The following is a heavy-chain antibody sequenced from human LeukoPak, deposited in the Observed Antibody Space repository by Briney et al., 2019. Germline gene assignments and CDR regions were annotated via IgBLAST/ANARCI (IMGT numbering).Heavy chain of an antibody. CDR3: ASLGSGSSPIVDFDY. CDR2: ISVYNGNT. D-gene: IGHD3-10*01. CDR1: GYTFTSYG. Sequence: RASVKVSCKASGYTFTSYGISWVRQAPGQGLEWMGWISVYNGNTNYAQKLQGRVTMTTDTSTSTAYMELSSLRYEDTAVYYCASLGSGSSPIVDFDYWGQGTLVTVSS. V-gene: IGHV1-18*01. J-gene: IGHJ4*02.